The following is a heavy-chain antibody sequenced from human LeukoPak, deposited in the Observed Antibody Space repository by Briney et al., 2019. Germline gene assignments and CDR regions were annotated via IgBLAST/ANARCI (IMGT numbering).Heavy chain of an antibody. Sequence: GASVKVSCKACGYSRTDNYIFWIRQAPGKGLDWMGWINPRSGSTEYAQEYEARVTTTKDTSSNTGYMDLSSLTSDDTAVYYCARGASYYASGSFYPWGQGTLVTVSS. CDR1: GYSRTDNY. CDR2: INPRSGST. J-gene: IGHJ5*02. CDR3: ARGASYYASGSFYP. V-gene: IGHV1-2*02. D-gene: IGHD3-10*01.